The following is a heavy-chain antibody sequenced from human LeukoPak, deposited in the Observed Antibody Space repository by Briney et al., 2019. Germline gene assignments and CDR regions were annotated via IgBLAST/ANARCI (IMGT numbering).Heavy chain of an antibody. CDR2: IYHRGST. Sequence: SETLSLTCTVSGGSISSYYWSWIRQPPGKGLEWVGSIYHRGSTFYNPSLRSRVTISLDRSKKKFSLKLTSVTAADTAVYFCARGAEYYAIWRGYAGYSDYWGQGISVTVSS. J-gene: IGHJ4*02. CDR1: GGSISSYY. CDR3: ARGAEYYAIWRGYAGYSDY. D-gene: IGHD3-3*01. V-gene: IGHV4-59*12.